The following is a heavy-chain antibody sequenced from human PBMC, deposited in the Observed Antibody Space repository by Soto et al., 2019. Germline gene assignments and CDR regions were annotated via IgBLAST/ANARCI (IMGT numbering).Heavy chain of an antibody. CDR2: IIPILGIA. J-gene: IGHJ4*02. V-gene: IGHV1-69*04. Sequence: SVKVSCKASGGTFSSYTISWVRQAPGQGLEWMGRIIPILGIANYAQKFQGRVTITADKSTSTAYMELSSLRSEDTAVYYCARDILNDYGANYFDYWGQGTLVTLAS. CDR3: ARDILNDYGANYFDY. CDR1: GGTFSSYT. D-gene: IGHD4-17*01.